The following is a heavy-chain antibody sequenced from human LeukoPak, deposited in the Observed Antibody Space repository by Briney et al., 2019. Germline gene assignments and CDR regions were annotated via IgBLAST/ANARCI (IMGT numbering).Heavy chain of an antibody. D-gene: IGHD3-9*01. CDR3: ARKDYDILTGQTRKFDY. Sequence: SETLSLTCAVYGGSFSGYYWSWIRQPPGKGLEWIGEINHSGSTNYNPSLKSRVTISVDTSKNQFSLKLSSVTAADTAVYYCARKDYDILTGQTRKFDYWGQGTLVTVSS. V-gene: IGHV4-34*01. CDR2: INHSGST. CDR1: GGSFSGYY. J-gene: IGHJ4*02.